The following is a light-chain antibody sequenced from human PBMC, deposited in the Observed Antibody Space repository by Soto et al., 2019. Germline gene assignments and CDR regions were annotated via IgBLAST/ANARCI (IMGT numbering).Light chain of an antibody. CDR3: MQGTHLRT. CDR2: RVS. J-gene: IGKJ1*01. CDR1: QSLVYRDGNTY. V-gene: IGKV2-30*01. Sequence: DVVMPQSPLSLSVTLGQPASISCRSRQSLVYRDGNTYLNWFQQRPGQSPRRLIYRVSIRDSGVPDRFSGNGSATDFTLKISRVEAEDVGVYYCMQGTHLRTFGQGTKVDI.